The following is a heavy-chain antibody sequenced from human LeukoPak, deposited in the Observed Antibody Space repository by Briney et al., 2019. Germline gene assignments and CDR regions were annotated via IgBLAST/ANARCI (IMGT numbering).Heavy chain of an antibody. CDR1: GGSISSGTYY. CDR2: IYYSGST. J-gene: IGHJ4*02. CDR3: ARHKRRGNLARDPNFDY. V-gene: IGHV4-39*01. Sequence: SETLSLTCTVSGGSISSGTYYWGWIRQPPGKGLEWIGSIYYSGSTYYNPSLKSRVTISVDTSKNQFSLKLSSVTAADTAVYYCARHKRRGNLARDPNFDYWGQGTLVTVSS. D-gene: IGHD2/OR15-2a*01.